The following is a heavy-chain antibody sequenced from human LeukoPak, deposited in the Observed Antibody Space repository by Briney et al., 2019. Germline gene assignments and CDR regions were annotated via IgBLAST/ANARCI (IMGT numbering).Heavy chain of an antibody. CDR3: ARDPGGSGSYYYYYGMDV. Sequence: GGSLRPSCAAAGFTFSSYNMNWVRQAPGKGLEWVSYISSSSSTIYYADSVKGRLTISRDNAKNSLYLQMNSLRAEDTAVYYCARDPGGSGSYYYYYGMDVWGQGTTVTVSS. CDR2: ISSSSSTI. J-gene: IGHJ6*02. V-gene: IGHV3-48*04. CDR1: GFTFSSYN. D-gene: IGHD1-26*01.